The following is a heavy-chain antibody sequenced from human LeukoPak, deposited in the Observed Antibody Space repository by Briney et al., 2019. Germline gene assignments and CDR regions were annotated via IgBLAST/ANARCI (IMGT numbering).Heavy chain of an antibody. Sequence: GGSLRLSCEISGFTPDSHAMSWVRQAPGKGLEWISVISGSGGRTYYADSVKGRFTISRDNSKNTLYLQMNSLRAEDTAVYYCAKESGYSSGLIDYWGQGTLVTVSS. V-gene: IGHV3-23*01. CDR3: AKESGYSSGLIDY. CDR1: GFTPDSHA. J-gene: IGHJ4*02. D-gene: IGHD6-19*01. CDR2: ISGSGGRT.